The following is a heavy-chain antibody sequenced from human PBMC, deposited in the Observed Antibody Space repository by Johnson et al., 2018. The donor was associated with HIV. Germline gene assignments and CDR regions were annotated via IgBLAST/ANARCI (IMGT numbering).Heavy chain of an antibody. D-gene: IGHD6-13*01. CDR3: AKGGEVWYGAFDF. CDR2: INWDGDST. J-gene: IGHJ3*01. Sequence: VQLVESGGGVVRPGGSLRLSCETSRFTFDDYAMHWVRQAPGKGLEWVSLINWDGDSTYYADSVKGRFTISRDNSGNTLYLQMNNLRAEATAGYYCAKGGEVWYGAFDFGGQGTMAIVSS. V-gene: IGHV3-43D*03. CDR1: RFTFDDYA.